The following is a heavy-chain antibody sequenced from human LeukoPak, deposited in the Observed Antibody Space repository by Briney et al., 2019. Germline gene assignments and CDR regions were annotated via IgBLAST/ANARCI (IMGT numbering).Heavy chain of an antibody. D-gene: IGHD2-15*01. CDR3: ARGVYCSGGSCYEDY. V-gene: IGHV4-34*01. Sequence: PSQTLSLTCAVYGGSFSGYYCSWIRQPPGKGLEWIGVINHSGSTNYNPSLKSRVTISVDTSKNQFSLKLSSVTAADTAVYYCARGVYCSGGSCYEDYWGQGTLVTVSS. CDR1: GGSFSGYY. J-gene: IGHJ4*02. CDR2: INHSGST.